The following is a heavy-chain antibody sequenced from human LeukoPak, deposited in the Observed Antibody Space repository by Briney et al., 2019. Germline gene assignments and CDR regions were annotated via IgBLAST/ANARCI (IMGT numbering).Heavy chain of an antibody. Sequence: GGSLRLSCAASGLTFSSYEMNWVRQAPGKGLEWVSYISSSGSTIYYADSVKGRFTISRDNAKNSLYLQMNSLRAEDTAVYYCARDPPILTGPYYYYMDVWGKGTTVTISS. CDR3: ARDPPILTGPYYYYMDV. D-gene: IGHD3-9*01. CDR2: ISSSGSTI. J-gene: IGHJ6*03. V-gene: IGHV3-48*03. CDR1: GLTFSSYE.